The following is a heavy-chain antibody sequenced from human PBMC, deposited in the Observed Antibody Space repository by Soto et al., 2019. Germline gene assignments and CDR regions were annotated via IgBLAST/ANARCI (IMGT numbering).Heavy chain of an antibody. CDR2: ISAYNGNT. CDR3: ARDHQQLVSFYYYYYMDV. V-gene: IGHV1-18*01. J-gene: IGHJ6*03. Sequence: ASVKVSCKASGYTFTSYGISWVRQAPGQGLERMGWISAYNGNTNYAQKLQGRVTMTTDTSTSTAYMELRSLRSDDTAVYYCARDHQQLVSFYYYYYMDVWGKGTTVTVSS. D-gene: IGHD6-13*01. CDR1: GYTFTSYG.